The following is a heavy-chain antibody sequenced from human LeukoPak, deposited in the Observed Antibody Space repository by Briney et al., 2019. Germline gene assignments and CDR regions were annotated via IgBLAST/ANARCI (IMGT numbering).Heavy chain of an antibody. Sequence: GGSLRLSCAASGFTFDDYAMHWVRQAPGKGLEWVSGISWNSGSIGYADSVKGRFTISRDNAKNSLCLQMNSLRAEDTALYYCAKALYYYDSSGYYGYWGQGTLVTVSS. CDR1: GFTFDDYA. D-gene: IGHD3-22*01. CDR3: AKALYYYDSSGYYGY. V-gene: IGHV3-9*01. J-gene: IGHJ4*02. CDR2: ISWNSGSI.